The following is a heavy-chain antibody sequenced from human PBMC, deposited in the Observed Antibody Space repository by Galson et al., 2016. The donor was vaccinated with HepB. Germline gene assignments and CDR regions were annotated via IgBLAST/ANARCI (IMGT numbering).Heavy chain of an antibody. Sequence: SVKVSCKASRYSFTNHLMHWVRQAPGQRLDWMGWINAGNGNTEYSQKFQDRVTITRGTSATTVYMELNNLRSEDTAVYYCARAGFDNWLDPWGQGTLVTVSS. CDR3: ARAGFDNWLDP. D-gene: IGHD6-19*01. V-gene: IGHV1-3*01. CDR2: INAGNGNT. J-gene: IGHJ5*02. CDR1: RYSFTNHL.